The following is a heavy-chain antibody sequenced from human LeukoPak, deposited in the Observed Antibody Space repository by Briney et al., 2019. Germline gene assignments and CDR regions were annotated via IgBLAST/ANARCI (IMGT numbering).Heavy chain of an antibody. D-gene: IGHD6-13*01. CDR2: ISSSSGTI. CDR3: AGIPAVGTLLVENFHH. V-gene: IGHV3-48*02. Sequence: PGGSLRLSCAASGFTFSSYNMNWVRQAPGKGLEWVSYISSSSGTIYYADSVKGRFTISSDNAKNSLHLQMNSLRDEDTAVYYCAGIPAVGTLLVENFHHWGQGTLVTVSS. CDR1: GFTFSSYN. J-gene: IGHJ1*01.